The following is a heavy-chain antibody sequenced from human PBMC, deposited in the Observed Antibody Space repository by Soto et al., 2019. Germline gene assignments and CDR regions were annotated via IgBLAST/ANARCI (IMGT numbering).Heavy chain of an antibody. D-gene: IGHD3-16*01. Sequence: QLLESGGDLVQPGKSLRLSCAASGFMLDNYAMSWIRQAPGKGPEWVSTVGGSDGDSNGDAWYEDSVRGRFIISGDMSANILSLQMDIRRVEDTARYYCVNRGRNWGAFDLWGQGTKVVVAS. CDR1: GFMLDNYA. J-gene: IGHJ3*01. CDR3: VNRGRNWGAFDL. CDR2: VGGSDGDSNGDA. V-gene: IGHV3-23*01.